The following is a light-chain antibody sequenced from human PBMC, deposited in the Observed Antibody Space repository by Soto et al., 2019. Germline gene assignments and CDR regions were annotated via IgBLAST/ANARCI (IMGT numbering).Light chain of an antibody. Sequence: EIVLTQSPGTLSLSPGARATLSCRASQSVSSSYLAWYQQKHGQAPRLLIYGASSRATGIPDRFSGSGSGTDLTITISRLEPEDCAVYDGQQYGSSPWTFGQGTKVDIK. J-gene: IGKJ1*01. CDR1: QSVSSSY. V-gene: IGKV3-20*01. CDR2: GAS. CDR3: QQYGSSPWT.